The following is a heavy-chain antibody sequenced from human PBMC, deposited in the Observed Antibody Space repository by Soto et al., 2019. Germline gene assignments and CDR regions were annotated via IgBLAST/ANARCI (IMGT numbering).Heavy chain of an antibody. CDR2: ISGSGGST. D-gene: IGHD3-10*01. CDR3: AKDTVLLWFGESSHFDY. CDR1: GFTFSSYA. V-gene: IGHV3-23*01. Sequence: PGGSLRLSCAASGFTFSSYAMSWVRQAPGKGLEWVSAISGSGGSTYYADSVKGRFTISRDNSKNTLYLQMNSLRAEDTAVYYCAKDTVLLWFGESSHFDYWGQGTLVTVSS. J-gene: IGHJ4*02.